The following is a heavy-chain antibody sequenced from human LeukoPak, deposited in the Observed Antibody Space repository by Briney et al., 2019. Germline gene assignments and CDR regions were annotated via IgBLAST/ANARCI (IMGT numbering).Heavy chain of an antibody. J-gene: IGHJ5*02. D-gene: IGHD3-10*01. CDR1: GYTFTGYY. Sequence: ASVKVSCKASGYTFTGYYMHWVRQAPGQGLEWMGWINPNSGGTNYAQKFQGRVTTTRDTSISTAYMELSRLRSDDTAVYYCARAYLRWYGSGSSSYNWFDPWGQGTLVTVSS. CDR2: INPNSGGT. V-gene: IGHV1-2*02. CDR3: ARAYLRWYGSGSSSYNWFDP.